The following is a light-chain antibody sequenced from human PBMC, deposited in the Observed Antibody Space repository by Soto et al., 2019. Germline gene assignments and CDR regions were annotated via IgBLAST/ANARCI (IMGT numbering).Light chain of an antibody. Sequence: EIVMTQSPATLSVSPGERATLSCRASQNVNNNLAWYQQKPGQAPRLLIYGASTRATGIPARFSGSGSGTEFTLTISSLQSEDFAVYYCQQYGSSPRTFGQGTKVEIK. CDR2: GAS. CDR3: QQYGSSPRT. J-gene: IGKJ1*01. CDR1: QNVNNN. V-gene: IGKV3-15*01.